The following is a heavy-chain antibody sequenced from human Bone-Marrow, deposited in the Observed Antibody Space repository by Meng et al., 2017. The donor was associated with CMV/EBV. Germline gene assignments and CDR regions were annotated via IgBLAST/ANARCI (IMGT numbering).Heavy chain of an antibody. J-gene: IGHJ4*02. Sequence: GESLKISCAASGFTFSSYAMSWVRQAPGKGLEWVSAISGSGGSTYYADSVKGRFTISRDNSKNTLYLQMNSLRAEDTAVYYCAKDKGDIVVVPAAIYYWVQGTLVTVSS. CDR1: GFTFSSYA. V-gene: IGHV3-23*01. CDR3: AKDKGDIVVVPAAIYY. D-gene: IGHD2-2*01. CDR2: ISGSGGST.